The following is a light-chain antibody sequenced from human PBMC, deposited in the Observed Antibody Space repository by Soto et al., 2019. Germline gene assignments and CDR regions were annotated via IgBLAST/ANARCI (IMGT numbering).Light chain of an antibody. CDR3: KHYNSYSEA. CDR1: QTISSW. V-gene: IGKV1-5*03. J-gene: IGKJ1*01. Sequence: DIQMTQSPSTLSGSVGDRVTITCRASQTISSWFAWYQQKPGKAPKLLIYKASTLKSGVPSRFSGSGSGKEFTLTISSLQPDDFATYYCKHYNSYSEAFGQGTKVELK. CDR2: KAS.